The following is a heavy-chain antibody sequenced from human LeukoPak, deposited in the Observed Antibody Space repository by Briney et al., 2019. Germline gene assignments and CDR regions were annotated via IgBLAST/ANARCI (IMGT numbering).Heavy chain of an antibody. D-gene: IGHD5-12*01. J-gene: IGHJ3*02. CDR2: SRNKANSYTT. V-gene: IGHV3-72*01. CDR3: ARPASGNDAFDI. CDR1: GLTLSDHY. Sequence: GGSLRLSCAVSGLTLSDHYIDWVRQAPGKGLEWVGCSRNKANSYTTEYAASREGRFTYSTDDTRNSLYLQMNSLKTADTAVYYCARPASGNDAFDIWGQGTMVTLSS.